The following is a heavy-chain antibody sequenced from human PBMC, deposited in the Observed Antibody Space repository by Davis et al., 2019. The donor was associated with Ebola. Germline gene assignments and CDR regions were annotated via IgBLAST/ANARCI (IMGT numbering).Heavy chain of an antibody. D-gene: IGHD3-22*01. Sequence: GESLKISCAASGFTFSSYGMHWVRQAPGKGLEWVAVISYDGSNKYYADSVKGRFTISRDNSKNTLYLQMNSLRAEDTAVYYCAKGPHYYDSSGFNNKMYFDYWGQGTLVTVSS. CDR2: ISYDGSNK. J-gene: IGHJ4*02. CDR1: GFTFSSYG. V-gene: IGHV3-30*18. CDR3: AKGPHYYDSSGFNNKMYFDY.